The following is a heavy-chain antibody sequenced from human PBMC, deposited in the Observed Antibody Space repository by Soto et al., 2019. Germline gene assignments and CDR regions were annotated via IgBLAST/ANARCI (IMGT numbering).Heavy chain of an antibody. CDR1: GFTFSSYA. Sequence: GGSLRLSCAASGFTFSSYAMSWVRQAPGKGLEWVSAISGSGGSTYYADSVKGRFTISRDNSKNTLYLQMNSLRAEDTAVYYCAKDNYDILTGYSDFDYWGQGTLVTVS. J-gene: IGHJ4*02. CDR2: ISGSGGST. D-gene: IGHD3-9*01. CDR3: AKDNYDILTGYSDFDY. V-gene: IGHV3-23*01.